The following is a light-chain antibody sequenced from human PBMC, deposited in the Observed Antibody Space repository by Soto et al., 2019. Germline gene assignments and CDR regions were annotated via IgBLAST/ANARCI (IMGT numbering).Light chain of an antibody. J-gene: IGLJ1*01. CDR3: VSFTTSKSYV. Sequence: QSALTQPASVSGSPGQSITISCTGTSSDVGAYIFVSWYQQHPGKAPKLMIYDIINRPSGISSGFSGSKSGNTASLTISGLQAEDEADYYCVSFTTSKSYVFGTGTKVTVL. V-gene: IGLV2-14*03. CDR2: DII. CDR1: SSDVGAYIF.